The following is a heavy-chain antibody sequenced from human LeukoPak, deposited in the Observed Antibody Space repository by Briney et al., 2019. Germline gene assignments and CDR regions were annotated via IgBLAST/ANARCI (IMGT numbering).Heavy chain of an antibody. CDR2: IYTSGST. D-gene: IGHD3-22*01. CDR3: ARDVTAVGDYYDRSGYYEGDY. Sequence: SETLSLTCTVSGGSISSYYWSWIRQPAGKGLEWIGRIYTSGSTNYNPSLKSRVTMSVDTSKNQFSLKLSSVTAADTAVYYCARDVTAVGDYYDRSGYYEGDYWGQGTLVTVSS. J-gene: IGHJ4*02. V-gene: IGHV4-4*07. CDR1: GGSISSYY.